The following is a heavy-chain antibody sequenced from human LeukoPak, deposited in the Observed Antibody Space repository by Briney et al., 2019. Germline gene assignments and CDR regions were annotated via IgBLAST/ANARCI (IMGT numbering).Heavy chain of an antibody. CDR2: ISYDGSSK. CDR3: ARDRGLLWLLFDY. J-gene: IGHJ4*02. D-gene: IGHD5-18*01. V-gene: IGHV3-30*04. Sequence: GGSLRLSCAASGFTFSSYAMHWVRQAPGKGLEWVAVISYDGSSKYYADSVKGRFTISRDNSKNTLYLQMNSLRAEDTAVFYCARDRGLLWLLFDYWGQGTLVTVSS. CDR1: GFTFSSYA.